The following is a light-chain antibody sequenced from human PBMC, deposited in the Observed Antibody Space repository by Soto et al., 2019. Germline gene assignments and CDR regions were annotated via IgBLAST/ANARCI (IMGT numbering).Light chain of an antibody. Sequence: VLAHAPSTLSLSPVESATVSCRASQSVSSHLAWYQQKPGQAPRLLIYGASTRATGSPARFSGSGSGTEFTLTISSLQSEDFAVYYCQHYNTWPWTFGQGTKVDIK. CDR3: QHYNTWPWT. CDR1: QSVSSH. CDR2: GAS. J-gene: IGKJ1*01. V-gene: IGKV3-15*01.